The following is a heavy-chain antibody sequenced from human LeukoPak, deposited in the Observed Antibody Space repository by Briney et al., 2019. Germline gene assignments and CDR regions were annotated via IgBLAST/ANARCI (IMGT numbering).Heavy chain of an antibody. J-gene: IGHJ4*02. D-gene: IGHD1-26*01. CDR3: ARDRRPIGIVDY. V-gene: IGHV4-59*01. Sequence: SETLSLTCTVSGGSISSYYWSWIRQPPGKGLEWIGYIYYSGSTNYNPSLNSRVTISVDTSKNQFSLKPSSVTAADTAVYYCARDRRPIGIVDYWGQGTLVTVSS. CDR1: GGSISSYY. CDR2: IYYSGST.